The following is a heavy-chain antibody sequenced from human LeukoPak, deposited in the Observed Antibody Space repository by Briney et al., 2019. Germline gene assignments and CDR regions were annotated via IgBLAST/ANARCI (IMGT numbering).Heavy chain of an antibody. V-gene: IGHV3-30*18. CDR2: ISYDGSNK. CDR3: AKDANGSSPDAFDI. D-gene: IGHD2-8*01. J-gene: IGHJ3*02. CDR1: GFTFSSYG. Sequence: GGSLRLSCAASGFTFSSYGMHWVRQAPGKGLEWVAVISYDGSNKYYADSVKGRFTISRDNSKNTLYLQIYSLRAEDTAVYYCAKDANGSSPDAFDIWGHGTMVIVSS.